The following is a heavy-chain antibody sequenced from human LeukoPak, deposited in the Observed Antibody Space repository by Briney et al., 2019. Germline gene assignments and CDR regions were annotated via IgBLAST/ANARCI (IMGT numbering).Heavy chain of an antibody. CDR3: ARGASGYSYG. CDR2: IYYSGST. CDR1: GFPFSSYA. Sequence: GSLRLSCAASGFPFSSYAMCWVRQPPGKGLEWIGYIYYSGSTNYNPSLKSRVTISIDTSKNQFSLNLSPVTAADTAVYYCARGASGYSYGWGQGTLVTVSS. D-gene: IGHD5-18*01. J-gene: IGHJ4*02. V-gene: IGHV4-59*01.